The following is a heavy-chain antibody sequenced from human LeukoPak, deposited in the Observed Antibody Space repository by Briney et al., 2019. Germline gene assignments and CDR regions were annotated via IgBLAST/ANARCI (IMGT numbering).Heavy chain of an antibody. Sequence: NASETLSLTCTVSGASISSGDYYWGWIRQSPGKGLEWIGTIYYSGSTNYNPSLKSRVTISVDTSENQFSLRLSSVTATDTAVYYCVRRGQRLNPGLYYFDYWGRGTLVTVSS. J-gene: IGHJ4*02. CDR1: GASISSGDYY. CDR3: VRRGQRLNPGLYYFDY. D-gene: IGHD6-25*01. CDR2: IYYSGST. V-gene: IGHV4-39*01.